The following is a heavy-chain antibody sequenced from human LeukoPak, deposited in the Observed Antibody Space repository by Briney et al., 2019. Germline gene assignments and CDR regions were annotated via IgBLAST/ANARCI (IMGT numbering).Heavy chain of an antibody. J-gene: IGHJ5*02. Sequence: ASVKVSFKASGGTFSSYAISWVGQAPGQGRKGMGGIIPIFGTADYAQKFQGRVTIPAAESTSTAYMELSSLRSEDTAVYYCASDCSSNSCYSKARLIQLGWFDPWGQRNLVTVSS. CDR1: GGTFSSYA. V-gene: IGHV1-69*13. CDR3: ASDCSSNSCYSKARLIQLGWFDP. D-gene: IGHD2-2*02. CDR2: IIPIFGTA.